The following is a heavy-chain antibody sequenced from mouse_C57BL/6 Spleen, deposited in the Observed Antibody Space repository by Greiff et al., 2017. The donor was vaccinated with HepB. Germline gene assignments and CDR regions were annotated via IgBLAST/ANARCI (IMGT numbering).Heavy chain of an antibody. J-gene: IGHJ2*01. D-gene: IGHD2-10*01. CDR2: IDPSDSET. Sequence: QVHVKQPGAELVRPGSSVKLSCKASGYTFTSYWMHWVKQRPIQGLEWIGNIDPSDSETHYNQKFKDKATLTVDKSSSTAYMQLSSLTSEDSAVYYCARRGLPFFYFDYWGQGTTLTVSS. V-gene: IGHV1-52*01. CDR3: ARRGLPFFYFDY. CDR1: GYTFTSYW.